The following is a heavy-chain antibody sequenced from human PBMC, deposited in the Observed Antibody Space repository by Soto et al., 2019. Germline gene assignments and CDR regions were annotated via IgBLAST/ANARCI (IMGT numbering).Heavy chain of an antibody. CDR3: VKYAEDVTTFFAY. J-gene: IGHJ4*02. Sequence: GRSLRLSCAASGFIFNDYYMSWIRQAPGKGLEWLSNISGSSGSKKYADAGKGRFTISRDNAKKSLYLEMHSLRAEDTAVYYFVKYAEDVTTFFAYWGQRT. CDR2: ISGSSGSK. V-gene: IGHV3-11*06. D-gene: IGHD4-17*01. CDR1: GFIFNDYY.